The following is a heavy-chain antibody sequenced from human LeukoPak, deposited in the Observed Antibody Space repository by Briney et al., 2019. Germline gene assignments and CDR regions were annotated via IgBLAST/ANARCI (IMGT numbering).Heavy chain of an antibody. V-gene: IGHV3-20*04. CDR2: INWNGGST. Sequence: GGSLRLSCAASGFTFDDYGMGWVRQAPGKGLEWVSGINWNGGSTGYADSVKGRFTISRDNAKNSLYLQMNSLRAEDTALCYCARGAASYYYGSGSFIDYWGQGTLVTVSS. D-gene: IGHD3-10*01. CDR1: GFTFDDYG. J-gene: IGHJ4*02. CDR3: ARGAASYYYGSGSFIDY.